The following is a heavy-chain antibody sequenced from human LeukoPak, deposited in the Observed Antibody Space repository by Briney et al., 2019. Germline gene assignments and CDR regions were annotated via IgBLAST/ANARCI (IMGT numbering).Heavy chain of an antibody. CDR1: GYTFTSYD. CDR2: MNLNSGNT. V-gene: IGHV1-8*01. D-gene: IGHD1-26*01. CDR3: ARALFLVGDRGVGF. J-gene: IGHJ4*02. Sequence: ASGKVSCKAAGYTFTSYDINWGRQATGQGLEWRGWMNLNSGNTGYAQKYQGRVTMTRKTSISTAYMELSSLRSEDTAVYYYARALFLVGDRGVGFWGQGTLVTVSS.